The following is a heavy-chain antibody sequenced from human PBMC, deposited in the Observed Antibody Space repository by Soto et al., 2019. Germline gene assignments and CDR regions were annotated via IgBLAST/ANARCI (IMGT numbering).Heavy chain of an antibody. CDR2: IDIGGNT. D-gene: IGHD2-2*01. V-gene: IGHV3-66*01. Sequence: GGSLRLSCAASGFSVTNNYMNWVRQAPGKGLEWVSIIDIGGNTYYADSVKDRFTISRDNSRNTLYLHMDSLRAEDTAVYYCARGRGSTGYLGRELYIDYWGQGTLVTVS. CDR1: GFSVTNNY. CDR3: ARGRGSTGYLGRELYIDY. J-gene: IGHJ4*02.